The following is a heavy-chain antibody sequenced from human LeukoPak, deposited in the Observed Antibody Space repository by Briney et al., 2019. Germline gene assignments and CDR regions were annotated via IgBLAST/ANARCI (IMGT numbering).Heavy chain of an antibody. V-gene: IGHV3-30*02. J-gene: IGHJ3*02. D-gene: IGHD2-15*01. Sequence: GGSLRLSCAASGFTFSSYAMHWVRQAPGKGLEWVAFIQYDGSIKHYADPAKGRFTISRDNSKNTLYLQMNNLRPEDTAVYYCVKEGGSPNDAFDIWGQGTMVTVSS. CDR3: VKEGGSPNDAFDI. CDR1: GFTFSSYA. CDR2: IQYDGSIK.